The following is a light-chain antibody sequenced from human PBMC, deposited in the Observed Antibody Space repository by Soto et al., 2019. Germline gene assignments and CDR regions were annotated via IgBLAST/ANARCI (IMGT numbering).Light chain of an antibody. CDR1: SSNIGSNT. CDR3: AAWDDSLNGVV. V-gene: IGLV1-44*01. CDR2: CNN. J-gene: IGLJ2*01. Sequence: QSVLTQPPSASGTPGPRVTISFSGSSSNIGSNTVNWYQQLPGTAPKLLIYCNNQRPSGVPDRFSGSKSGTSASLAISGLQSEDEADYYCAAWDDSLNGVVFGGGTKLTVL.